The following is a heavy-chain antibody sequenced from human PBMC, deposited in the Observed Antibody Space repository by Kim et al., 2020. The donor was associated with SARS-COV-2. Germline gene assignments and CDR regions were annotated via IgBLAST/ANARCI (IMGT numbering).Heavy chain of an antibody. CDR3: ARDRGSVVVPAAINWCYFDL. J-gene: IGHJ2*01. CDR2: INTNTGNP. Sequence: ASVKVSCKASGYTFTSYAMNCVRQAPGQGLEWTGWINTNTGNPTYAQGFTGRLVFSLATPVSTAYLQISSLKAEDTAVYHCARDRGSVVVPAAINWCYFDLWGRGTLVTVSS. V-gene: IGHV7-4-1*02. D-gene: IGHD2-2*02. CDR1: GYTFTSYA.